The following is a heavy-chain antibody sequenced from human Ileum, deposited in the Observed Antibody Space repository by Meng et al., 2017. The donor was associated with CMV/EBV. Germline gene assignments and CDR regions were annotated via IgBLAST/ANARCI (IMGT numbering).Heavy chain of an antibody. Sequence: LSLSCAASGFTFSNYAVTWVRQAPGKGLEWVSGISSGGGNTYYADSVKGRFTISRDNSKDTLYLQMNSLRAEDTAVYYCAKNSWYFDLWGRGTLVTVSS. J-gene: IGHJ2*01. CDR1: GFTFSNYA. CDR3: AKNSWYFDL. CDR2: ISSGGGNT. V-gene: IGHV3-23*01.